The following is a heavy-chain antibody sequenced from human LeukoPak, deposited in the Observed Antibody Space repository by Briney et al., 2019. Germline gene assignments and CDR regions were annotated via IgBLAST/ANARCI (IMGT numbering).Heavy chain of an antibody. V-gene: IGHV3-23*01. CDR2: LSGSGAGT. Sequence: GGSLRLSCAASGFTFSKNAMSWVRQAPGKGLEWVSSLSGSGAGTYYADSVKGRFTISRDNSKNTLYLQMNSLRAEDTAVYDCAKYYGPPSAAFDIWGQGTMVTVSS. CDR1: GFTFSKNA. J-gene: IGHJ3*02. D-gene: IGHD3-10*01. CDR3: AKYYGPPSAAFDI.